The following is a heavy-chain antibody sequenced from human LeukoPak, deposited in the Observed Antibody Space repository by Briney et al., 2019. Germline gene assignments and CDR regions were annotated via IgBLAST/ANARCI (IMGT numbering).Heavy chain of an antibody. Sequence: SETLSLTCTVSGSSISSGYYWGWIRQPPGQGLEWIGNIYHSGSTYYNPSLKSRVTISVDTSKNQFSLKLSSVTAADTAVYYCARHRTGVTRFDYWGQGTLVTVSS. J-gene: IGHJ4*02. CDR1: GSSISSGYY. CDR3: ARHRTGVTRFDY. V-gene: IGHV4-38-2*02. D-gene: IGHD2-21*02. CDR2: IYHSGST.